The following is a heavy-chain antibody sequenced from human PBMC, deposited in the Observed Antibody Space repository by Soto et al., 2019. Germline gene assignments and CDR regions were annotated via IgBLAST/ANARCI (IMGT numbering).Heavy chain of an antibody. CDR3: AREPNDAFDI. J-gene: IGHJ3*02. V-gene: IGHV3-21*01. Sequence: GGSLRLSCAASGFTFSSYSMNWVRQTPGKGLEWVSSISSSSSYIYYADSVKGRFTISRDNAKNSLYLQMNSLRAEDTAVYYCAREPNDAFDIWGQGTMVTVSS. CDR1: GFTFSSYS. CDR2: ISSSSSYI.